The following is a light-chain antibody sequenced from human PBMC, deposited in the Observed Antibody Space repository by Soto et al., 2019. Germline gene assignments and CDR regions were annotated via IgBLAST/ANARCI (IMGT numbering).Light chain of an antibody. J-gene: IGLJ3*02. CDR1: SSDVGSYNS. V-gene: IGLV2-23*02. Sequence: QSVLTQPPSASGSPGQSVTISCTGTSSDVGSYNSIAWYQQHPGKAPRVMIFEVTKRPSGISNRFSGSKSGSTASLTISGLQAEDEADYFCFSYAGDSTWVFGGGTKLTVL. CDR2: EVT. CDR3: FSYAGDSTWV.